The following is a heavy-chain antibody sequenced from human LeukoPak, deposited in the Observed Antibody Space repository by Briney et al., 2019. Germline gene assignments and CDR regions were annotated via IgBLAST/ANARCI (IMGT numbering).Heavy chain of an antibody. CDR2: ISNSGSTI. Sequence: GGSLRLSCAASGFAFRTYEMNWVGHAPGKGLEGVSYISNSGSTIYYADSVNGRFTISRDNAKSSLYLQMNSLRVDDTAVYYCARESRAGYDDVWESYRYTGLDCWGQGTLVTVSS. V-gene: IGHV3-48*03. D-gene: IGHD3-16*02. J-gene: IGHJ4*02. CDR1: GFAFRTYE. CDR3: ARESRAGYDDVWESYRYTGLDC.